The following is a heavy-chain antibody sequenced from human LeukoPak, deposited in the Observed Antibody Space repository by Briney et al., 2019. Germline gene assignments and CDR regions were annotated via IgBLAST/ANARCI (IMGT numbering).Heavy chain of an antibody. CDR2: INPSGGST. D-gene: IGHD1-1*01. CDR1: GYTFTSYY. Sequence: ASVKVSCKASGYTFTSYYMHWVRQAPGQGLEWMGIINPSGGSTSYAQKFQGRVTMTRDMSTSTVYMELSSLRSEDTAVYYCARAQPHYANWDDPPLDYWGQGTLVTVSS. CDR3: ARAQPHYANWDDPPLDY. V-gene: IGHV1-46*01. J-gene: IGHJ4*02.